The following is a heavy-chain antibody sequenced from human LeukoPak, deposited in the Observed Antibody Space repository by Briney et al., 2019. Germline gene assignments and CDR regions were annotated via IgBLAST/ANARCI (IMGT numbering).Heavy chain of an antibody. CDR2: ISAYNGDT. CDR1: GYTFTSYG. D-gene: IGHD3-10*01. Sequence: ASVKVSCKASGYTFTSYGITWVRQAPGQGLEWMGWISAYNGDTNYAQNFQGRATMTTDTSTSTAYMELRSLRSDDTAVYYCARDLRGFYGSGSYYNGINFDYWGQGTLVTVSS. CDR3: ARDLRGFYGSGSYYNGINFDY. V-gene: IGHV1-18*01. J-gene: IGHJ4*02.